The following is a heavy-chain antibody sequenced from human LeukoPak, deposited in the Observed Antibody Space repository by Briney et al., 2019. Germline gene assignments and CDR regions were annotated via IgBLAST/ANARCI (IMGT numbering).Heavy chain of an antibody. J-gene: IGHJ4*02. D-gene: IGHD2-15*01. CDR2: IYPGDSNI. CDR1: GYTFSTYW. CDR3: MRGRGFCSDGMCYDFDY. Sequence: GESLKISCRGSGYTFSTYWIGWVRQMPGKGLEWMVMIYPGDSNIKYSPSFQGQVTTSADKSTSTAYLQWSSLKASDTAMYYCMRGRGFCSDGMCYDFDYWGQGTPVTVSP. V-gene: IGHV5-51*01.